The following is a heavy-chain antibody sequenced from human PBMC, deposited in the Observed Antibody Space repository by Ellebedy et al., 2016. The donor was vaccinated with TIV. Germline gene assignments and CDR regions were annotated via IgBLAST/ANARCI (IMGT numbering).Heavy chain of an antibody. D-gene: IGHD3-16*01. CDR1: GFTFSDYY. CDR3: ARDTRLIDQYHNWFDP. CDR2: ISTSGSPI. Sequence: GGSLRLSCAASGFTFSDYYMSWIRQTPGKGLEWISYISTSGSPIYYADSVKGRFTISRDNAKNSLYLQMSSLGAEDTAVYYCARDTRLIDQYHNWFDPWGQGTLVTVSS. V-gene: IGHV3-11*01. J-gene: IGHJ5*02.